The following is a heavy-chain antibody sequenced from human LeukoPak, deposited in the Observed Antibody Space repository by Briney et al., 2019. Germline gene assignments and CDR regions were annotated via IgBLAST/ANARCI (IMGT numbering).Heavy chain of an antibody. V-gene: IGHV4-4*07. D-gene: IGHD1-26*01. CDR3: ANSSGSYRP. Sequence: SETLSVTCTVSGDSIGSNYWSWLRQPAGKGLEWIGRIYHSGCNYKLLLKSRVTISVDKSKNQYSLKLIAVTSADTAMYYCANSSGSYRPWGHGNLVTVSS. CDR2: IYHSGC. CDR1: GDSIGSNY. J-gene: IGHJ5*02.